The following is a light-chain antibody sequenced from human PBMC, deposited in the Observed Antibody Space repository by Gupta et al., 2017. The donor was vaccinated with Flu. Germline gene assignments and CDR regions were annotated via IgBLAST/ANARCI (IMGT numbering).Light chain of an antibody. V-gene: IGKV1-33*01. J-gene: IGKJ4*01. CDR3: QQFDSLPLT. CDR2: AAS. Sequence: DIQMTQSPSSLSASVGDRVTITCQASQDISNYLNWYQLKPGKAPKLLIYAASNLEIGVSSRFSGSGSGTDFTFTISSLQPEDVAAYYCQQFDSLPLTFGGGTKVEIK. CDR1: QDISNY.